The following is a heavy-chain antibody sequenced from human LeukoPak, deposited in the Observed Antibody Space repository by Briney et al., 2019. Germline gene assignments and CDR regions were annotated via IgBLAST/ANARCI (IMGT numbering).Heavy chain of an antibody. CDR3: GRQVAPGQWLVNL. V-gene: IGHV3-30*01. J-gene: IGHJ5*02. Sequence: PGGSLRLSCVASGFTFSNYAIHWVRRPPGKGLEWVAVMPTDGSLQYYANSVKGRFTISRDNYKSTLFLQMNSLSAADTAVYYCGRQVAPGQWLVNLWGQGTLVTVSS. CDR2: MPTDGSLQ. D-gene: IGHD6-19*01. CDR1: GFTFSNYA.